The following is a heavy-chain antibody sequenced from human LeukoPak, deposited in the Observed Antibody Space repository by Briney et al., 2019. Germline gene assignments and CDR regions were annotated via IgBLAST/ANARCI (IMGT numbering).Heavy chain of an antibody. Sequence: PGGSLRLSCAAARFMFSDYSMHWVRQAPGKGLEWLAVISKDGGAYYADSVKGRFTISRDNAKNSLYLQMDSLRAEDTAVYYCARDRLHYGEYEKTFDYWGQGTLVTVSS. D-gene: IGHD4-17*01. CDR3: ARDRLHYGEYEKTFDY. J-gene: IGHJ4*02. CDR1: RFMFSDYS. V-gene: IGHV3-30*04. CDR2: ISKDGGA.